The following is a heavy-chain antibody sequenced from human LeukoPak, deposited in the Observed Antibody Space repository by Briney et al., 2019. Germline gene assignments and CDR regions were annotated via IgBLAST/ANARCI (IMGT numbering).Heavy chain of an antibody. J-gene: IGHJ4*02. CDR3: ARDMRGYSGYDLGGFDY. V-gene: IGHV3-48*01. Sequence: GGSLRLSCAASGFTFSSYAMSWVRQAPGKGLEWVSYISSSSSTIYYADSVKGRFTISRDNAKNSLYLQMNSLRAEDTAVYYCARDMRGYSGYDLGGFDYWGQGTLVTVSS. D-gene: IGHD5-12*01. CDR2: ISSSSSTI. CDR1: GFTFSSYA.